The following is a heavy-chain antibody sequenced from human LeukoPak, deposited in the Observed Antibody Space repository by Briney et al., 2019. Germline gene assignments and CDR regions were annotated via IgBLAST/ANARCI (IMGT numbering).Heavy chain of an antibody. CDR3: ARELLPYSSSYFDY. V-gene: IGHV3-21*01. CDR2: ISSSSSYI. CDR1: GGSISSYY. D-gene: IGHD6-13*01. J-gene: IGHJ4*02. Sequence: ETLSLTCTVSGGSISSYYWSWIRQPPGKGLEWVSSISSSSSYIYYADSVKGRFTISRDNAKNSLYLQMNSLRAEDTAVYYCARELLPYSSSYFDYWGQGTLVTVSS.